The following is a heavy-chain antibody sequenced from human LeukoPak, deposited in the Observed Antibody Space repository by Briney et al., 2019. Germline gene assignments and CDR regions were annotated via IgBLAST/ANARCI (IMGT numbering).Heavy chain of an antibody. CDR2: IKGDGSST. J-gene: IGHJ4*02. Sequence: PGGSLRLSCAASGFTFSSNWMHWVRQAPGKGLVWVSRIKGDGSSTSYADSVKGRFTISRDNAKNTLFLQMNSLRAEDTAVYYCVRDGVEAPPFDYWGQGALVTVSS. CDR1: GFTFSSNW. V-gene: IGHV3-74*01. D-gene: IGHD3-3*01. CDR3: VRDGVEAPPFDY.